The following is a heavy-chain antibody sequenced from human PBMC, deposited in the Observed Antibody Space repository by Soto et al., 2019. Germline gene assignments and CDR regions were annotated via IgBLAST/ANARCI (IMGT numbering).Heavy chain of an antibody. CDR3: ARGPKTIEGHYYYYYGMDV. CDR1: GYTFTGYY. CDR2: INPNSGGT. V-gene: IGHV1-2*02. J-gene: IGHJ6*02. Sequence: SVKVSCKASGYTFTGYYMHWVRQAPGQGREWMGWINPNSGGTNYAQKFQGRVTMTRDTSISTAYMELSRLRSDDTAVYYFARGPKTIEGHYYYYYGMDVWGQGTTVTVSS.